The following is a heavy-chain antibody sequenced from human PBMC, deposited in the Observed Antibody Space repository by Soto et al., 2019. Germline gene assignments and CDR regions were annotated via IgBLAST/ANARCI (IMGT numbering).Heavy chain of an antibody. CDR3: ARDGIAAAGTRWFDP. CDR2: INAGNGNT. V-gene: IGHV1-3*05. Sequence: QVQLVQSGAEEKKPGASVKVSCKASGYTFTSHAMHWVRQAPGQRLEWMGWINAGNGNTKYSQKFQGRVTITTDTSASTAYMELSSLRSEDTAVYYCARDGIAAAGTRWFDPWGKGTLVTVSS. D-gene: IGHD6-13*01. J-gene: IGHJ5*02. CDR1: GYTFTSHA.